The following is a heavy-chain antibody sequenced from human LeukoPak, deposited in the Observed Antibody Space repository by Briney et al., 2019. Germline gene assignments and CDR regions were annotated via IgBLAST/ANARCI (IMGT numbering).Heavy chain of an antibody. CDR1: GGSISSYY. D-gene: IGHD3-10*01. V-gene: IGHV4-59*01. CDR3: ARVGSAIYYYYGMDV. CDR2: IYYSGST. J-gene: IGHJ6*02. Sequence: SETLSLTCTVSGGSISSYYWSWIRQPPGKGLEWIGYIYYSGSTNYNPSLKNRVTISVDTSKNQFSLKLSSVTAADTAVYYCARVGSAIYYYYGMDVWGQGTTVTVSS.